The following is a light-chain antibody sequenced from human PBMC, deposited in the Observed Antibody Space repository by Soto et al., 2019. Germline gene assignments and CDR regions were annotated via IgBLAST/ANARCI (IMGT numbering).Light chain of an antibody. V-gene: IGLV1-40*01. J-gene: IGLJ3*02. CDR3: QSYDTRLGDWV. CDR1: DSNIGAGYD. CDR2: SNY. Sequence: QAVLTHRPSVSGAPGQTVTISCSGSDSNIGAGYDLHWYQQVPGTAPKLLIHSNYLRASGVPDRFSASKSVTSASLAIIGLQADDEADYYCQSYDTRLGDWVFGGGTKVTVL.